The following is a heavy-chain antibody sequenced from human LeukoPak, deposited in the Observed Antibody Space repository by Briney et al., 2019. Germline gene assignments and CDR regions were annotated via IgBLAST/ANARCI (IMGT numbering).Heavy chain of an antibody. V-gene: IGHV5-51*01. Sequence: GESLKISCKGSGYTFTSYWIGWVRQMPGKGLEWMGIIYPGDSNIRYNPSFQGQVIISADKSISTAYLQWSSLKASDTAMYYCARRIYGDYQDYFDCWGQGTLVTVSS. CDR2: IYPGDSNI. D-gene: IGHD4-17*01. CDR1: GYTFTSYW. CDR3: ARRIYGDYQDYFDC. J-gene: IGHJ4*02.